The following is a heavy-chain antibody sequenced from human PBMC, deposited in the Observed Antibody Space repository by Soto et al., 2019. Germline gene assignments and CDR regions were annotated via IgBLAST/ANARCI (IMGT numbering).Heavy chain of an antibody. D-gene: IGHD6-13*01. Sequence: PSETLSLTCAVSGGSISSSNWWSWVRQPPGKGLEWIGEIYHSASTNHYPTRQSRVTISVDKSQNQFSLKLSSVAAADMAVYYCARGQHLVPGGFDPWGQGTLVTVSS. CDR2: IYHSAST. CDR1: GGSISSSNW. V-gene: IGHV4-4*02. J-gene: IGHJ5*02. CDR3: ARGQHLVPGGFDP.